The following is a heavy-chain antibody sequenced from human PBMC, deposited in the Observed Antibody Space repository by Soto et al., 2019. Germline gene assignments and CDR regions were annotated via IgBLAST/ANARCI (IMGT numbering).Heavy chain of an antibody. CDR1: GFTFSSYA. Sequence: EVQLLESGGGLVQPGGSLRLSCAASGFTFSSYAMSWVRQAPGKGLEWVSAICGSGGSTNYADSVKGRITISRDNSKNTLDLQMSSLRAEDTAVYYCAMGRQTSYYYYGMDVWGQGTTVTVSS. CDR3: AMGRQTSYYYYGMDV. D-gene: IGHD1-1*01. V-gene: IGHV3-23*01. J-gene: IGHJ6*02. CDR2: ICGSGGST.